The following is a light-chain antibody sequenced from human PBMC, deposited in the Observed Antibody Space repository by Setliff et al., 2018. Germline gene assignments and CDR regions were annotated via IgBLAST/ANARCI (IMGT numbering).Light chain of an antibody. Sequence: QSVLAQPASVSGSPGQSIAISCTGTSSDVGAYDYVSWYQQHPDRAPKLMIYDVSKWPSGVPDRFSGSKSGNTASLTISGLQADDEADYYCCSYAGSYTVVFGGGTKVTVL. V-gene: IGLV2-11*01. CDR2: DVS. CDR3: CSYAGSYTVV. J-gene: IGLJ2*01. CDR1: SSDVGAYDY.